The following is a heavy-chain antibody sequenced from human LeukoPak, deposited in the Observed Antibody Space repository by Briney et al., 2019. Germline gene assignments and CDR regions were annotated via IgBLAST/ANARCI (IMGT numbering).Heavy chain of an antibody. CDR1: GDSMNGLS. V-gene: IGHV4-59*11. CDR2: IYDTGNT. D-gene: IGHD6-6*01. CDR3: ARGVRVGFSSYYFDY. J-gene: IGHJ4*02. Sequence: SETLSLTCTVSGDSMNGLSWSWIRQSPGKGLEWIAYIYDTGNTNTSPSLKSRVTLSVDTSKKQFSLGLSSVTAADTAVYYCARGVRVGFSSYYFDYWGQGTPVTVSS.